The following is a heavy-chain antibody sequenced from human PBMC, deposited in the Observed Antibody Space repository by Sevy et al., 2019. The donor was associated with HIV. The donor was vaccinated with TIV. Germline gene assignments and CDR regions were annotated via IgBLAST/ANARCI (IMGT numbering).Heavy chain of an antibody. Sequence: ASVKVSCRISRCSLNKFSMHWVRQAPGKGLEWMGSFDPEDGERIYAQKFQGRFSMTEDTSTDTAYMELSSLRPDDTAVYYCAITREYYSDTSGYFDYWGQGTLVTVSS. CDR1: RCSLNKFS. V-gene: IGHV1-24*01. CDR3: AITREYYSDTSGYFDY. D-gene: IGHD3-22*01. J-gene: IGHJ4*02. CDR2: FDPEDGER.